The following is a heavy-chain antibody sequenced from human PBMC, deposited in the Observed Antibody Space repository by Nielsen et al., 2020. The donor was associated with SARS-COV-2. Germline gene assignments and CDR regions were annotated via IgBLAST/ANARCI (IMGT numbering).Heavy chain of an antibody. CDR1: GFTFDDYA. CDR2: ISWNSGSI. Sequence: GGSLRLSCAASGFTFDDYAMHWVRQAPGKGLEWVSGISWNSGSIGYADSVKGRFTISRDNAKNSLYLQMNSLRAEDTAVYYCAKDPRSGIAAAGPDYWGQGTLVTVSS. D-gene: IGHD6-13*01. V-gene: IGHV3-9*01. J-gene: IGHJ4*02. CDR3: AKDPRSGIAAAGPDY.